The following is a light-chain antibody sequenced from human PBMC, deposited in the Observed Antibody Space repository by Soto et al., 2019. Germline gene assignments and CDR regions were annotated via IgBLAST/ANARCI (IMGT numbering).Light chain of an antibody. J-gene: IGKJ2*01. V-gene: IGKV3-15*01. CDR3: QQYNNWFS. CDR1: QSVSSN. Sequence: EVVMTQSPATLSVSRGEIATLSCRASQSVSSNLAWYQQKPGQAPRLLIYGASTRATGMPARFSGSGSGTEFTLTISSLQSEDFAVYYCQQYNNWFSFGQGTKLEIK. CDR2: GAS.